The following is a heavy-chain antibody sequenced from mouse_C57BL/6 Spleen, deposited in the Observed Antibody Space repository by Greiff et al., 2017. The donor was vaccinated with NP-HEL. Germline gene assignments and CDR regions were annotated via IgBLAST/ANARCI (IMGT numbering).Heavy chain of an antibody. J-gene: IGHJ1*03. CDR3: SRSSPITTVVSYWYFDV. D-gene: IGHD1-1*01. Sequence: QVQLQQPGAELVRPGSSVKLSCKASGYTFTSYWMDWVKQRPGQGLEWIGNIYPSDSETHYNQKFKDKATLTVDKSSSTAYMQLSSLTSEDSAVYYWSRSSPITTVVSYWYFDVWGTGTTVTVSS. CDR2: IYPSDSET. CDR1: GYTFTSYW. V-gene: IGHV1-61*01.